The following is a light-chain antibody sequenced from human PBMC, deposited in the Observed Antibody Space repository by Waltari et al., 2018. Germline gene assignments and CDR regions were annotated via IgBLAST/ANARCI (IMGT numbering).Light chain of an antibody. J-gene: IGLJ2*01. CDR1: SSDISDYNF. CDR3: SAYISRSISYVI. V-gene: IGLV2-14*03. CDR2: YVT. Sequence: QPALTQPASMSGSPGPSVTISCTGTSSDISDYNFVSWYQQHPGKGPKLIIYYVTNRASGVSNRFSGSKSGNRASLTISGLQAEDEADYYCSAYISRSISYVIFGGGTKLTVL.